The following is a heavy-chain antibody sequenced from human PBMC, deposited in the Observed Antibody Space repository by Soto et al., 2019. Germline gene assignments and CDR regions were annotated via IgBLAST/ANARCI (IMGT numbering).Heavy chain of an antibody. D-gene: IGHD3-3*01. CDR1: GGSISSDNSY. CDR2: IYFAGST. J-gene: IGHJ4*02. CDR3: ARGIYYFDY. V-gene: IGHV4-39*01. Sequence: SETLSLTCTVSGGSISSDNSYWGWFRQPPGKGLEWIGNIYFAGSTYYNASLESRVTLSVDTSKNQFSLRLSSVTAADTSVYYCARGIYYFDYWGQGTLVTVSS.